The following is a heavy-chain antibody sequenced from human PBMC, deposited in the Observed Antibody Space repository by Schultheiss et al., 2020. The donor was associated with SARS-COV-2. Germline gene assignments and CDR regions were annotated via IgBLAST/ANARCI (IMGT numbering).Heavy chain of an antibody. CDR1: GGSFSGDS. V-gene: IGHV4-34*09. CDR2: IYYSGST. D-gene: IGHD3-22*01. J-gene: IGHJ3*02. Sequence: LRLSCAVYGGSFSGDSWSWIRQPPGKGLEWIGNIYYSGSTYYNPSLKSRVTISVDTSKNQFSLKLSSVTAADTAVYYCARDYYDSGYAFDIWGQGTMVTVSS. CDR3: ARDYYDSGYAFDI.